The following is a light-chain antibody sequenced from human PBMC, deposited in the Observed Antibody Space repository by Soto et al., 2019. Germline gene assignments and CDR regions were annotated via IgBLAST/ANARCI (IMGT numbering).Light chain of an antibody. CDR3: QQYNNWPRT. J-gene: IGKJ1*01. CDR1: QSVAANY. V-gene: IGKV3D-15*01. Sequence: EVVLTQSPGTLSLSPGERATLSCRASQSVAANYLAWYQQKRGQAPRLLIYGASSRATGIPDRFSGSGSGTEFTLTISSLQSEDFAVYYCQQYNNWPRTFGQGTKVDI. CDR2: GAS.